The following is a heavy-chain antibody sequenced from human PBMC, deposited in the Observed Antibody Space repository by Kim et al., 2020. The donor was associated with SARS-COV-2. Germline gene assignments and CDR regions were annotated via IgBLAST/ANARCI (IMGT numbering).Heavy chain of an antibody. CDR2: IWYDGSNK. V-gene: IGHV3-33*01. D-gene: IGHD2-21*02. CDR1: GFTFSSYG. CDR3: ARDSFINCGGDCPFDY. Sequence: GGSLRLSCAASGFTFSSYGMHWVRQAPGKGLEWVAVIWYDGSNKYYADSVKGRFTISRDNSKNTLYLQMNSLRAEDTAVYYCARDSFINCGGDCPFDYWGQGTLVTVSS. J-gene: IGHJ4*02.